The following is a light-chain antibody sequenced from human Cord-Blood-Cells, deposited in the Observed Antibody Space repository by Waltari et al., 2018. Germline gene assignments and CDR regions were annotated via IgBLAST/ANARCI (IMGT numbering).Light chain of an antibody. Sequence: QSVLTQPPSASGTPGQRVTISCSGSSSNIGSHYVYWYQQLPGTAPKLLIDRNNQRPSGVPDRVSGSKSGTSAALAISGLRSEDEADYYCAAWDDSLSGWVFGGGTKLTVL. V-gene: IGLV1-47*01. CDR1: SSNIGSHY. CDR3: AAWDDSLSGWV. J-gene: IGLJ3*02. CDR2: RNN.